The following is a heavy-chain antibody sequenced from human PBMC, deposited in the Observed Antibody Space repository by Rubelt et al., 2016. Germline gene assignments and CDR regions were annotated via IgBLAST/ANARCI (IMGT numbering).Heavy chain of an antibody. V-gene: IGHV1-8*01. J-gene: IGHJ6*02. D-gene: IGHD3-3*01. CDR2: MNPNSGNT. Sequence: QVQLVQSGAEVKKPGASVKVSCKASGYTFTSYDINWVRQATGQGLEWMGWMNPNSGNTGYAQKFQGRVTMTRNTSISTAYMELSSLRSEDTAVYYCARLSITIFGVVVYSYGMDVWGQGTTVTVSS. CDR3: ARLSITIFGVVVYSYGMDV. CDR1: GYTFTSYD.